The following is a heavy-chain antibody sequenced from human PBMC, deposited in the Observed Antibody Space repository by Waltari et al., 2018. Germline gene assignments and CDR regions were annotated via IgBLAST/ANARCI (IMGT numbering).Heavy chain of an antibody. Sequence: QVQLVQSGAEVKKPGASVRVSCKASGYTFTNFGINWVRQAPGQGLEWMGWISHYNGNADYEQTLQGRVTMTTDTSTKTAYLELRSLRSDDTAVYYCARGGGPRTVVALTFDLWGQGTLVTVSS. J-gene: IGHJ4*02. D-gene: IGHD3-22*01. CDR2: ISHYNGNA. V-gene: IGHV1-18*01. CDR1: GYTFTNFG. CDR3: ARGGGPRTVVALTFDL.